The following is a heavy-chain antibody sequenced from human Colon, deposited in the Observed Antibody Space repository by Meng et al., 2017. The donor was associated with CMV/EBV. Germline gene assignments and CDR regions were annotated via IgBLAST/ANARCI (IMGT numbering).Heavy chain of an antibody. J-gene: IGHJ6*02. Sequence: GESLKISCAASGFTFSSYWMSWVRQAPGKGLEWVANIKQDGSEKYYVDSVKGRFTISRDHAKNSLYLQMNSLRAEDTAVYYCARGGYCSSTSCSDYYYYGMDVWGQGTTVTVSS. CDR3: ARGGYCSSTSCSDYYYYGMDV. V-gene: IGHV3-7*01. CDR1: GFTFSSYW. D-gene: IGHD2-2*03. CDR2: IKQDGSEK.